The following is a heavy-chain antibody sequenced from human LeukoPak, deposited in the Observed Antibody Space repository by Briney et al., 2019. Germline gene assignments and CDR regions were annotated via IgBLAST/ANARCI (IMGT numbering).Heavy chain of an antibody. CDR3: ARDVGESLDY. V-gene: IGHV3-7*01. J-gene: IGHJ4*02. CDR1: GFTFSSYA. CDR2: IKQDGSEK. D-gene: IGHD3-16*01. Sequence: GGSLRLSCAASGFTFSSYAMSWVRQAPGKGLEWVANIKQDGSEKYYVDSVKGRFTISRDNAKNSLYLQMNSLRAEDTAVYYCARDVGESLDYWGQGTLVTVFS.